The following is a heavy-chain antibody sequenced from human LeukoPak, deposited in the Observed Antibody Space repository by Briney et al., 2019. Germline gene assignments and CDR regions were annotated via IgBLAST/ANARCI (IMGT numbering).Heavy chain of an antibody. J-gene: IGHJ4*02. D-gene: IGHD5-18*01. Sequence: PGGSLRLSCVASRFQFSSYAMSWVRQAPGKGLEWVSAISGSGGSTYYADSVKGRFTISRDNSKNTLYLQMSSLRAEDTAVYYCVKHHTDRNFDYWGQGTLVTVSS. CDR2: ISGSGGST. CDR3: VKHHTDRNFDY. V-gene: IGHV3-23*01. CDR1: RFQFSSYA.